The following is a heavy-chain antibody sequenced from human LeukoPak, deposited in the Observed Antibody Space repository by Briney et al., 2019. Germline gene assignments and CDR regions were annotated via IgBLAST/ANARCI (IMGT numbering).Heavy chain of an antibody. V-gene: IGHV4-59*01. Sequence: PSETLSLTCTVSGDSMNGYYWTWIRQPPGKGLEWIGFIHPSGGTKCKPSLKSRLTMSVDTSNNQVSLKLSSVTSDDTAVYYCARFCGGGSCRDYWGQGTLVTVSS. J-gene: IGHJ4*02. D-gene: IGHD2-21*01. CDR2: IHPSGGT. CDR1: GDSMNGYY. CDR3: ARFCGGGSCRDY.